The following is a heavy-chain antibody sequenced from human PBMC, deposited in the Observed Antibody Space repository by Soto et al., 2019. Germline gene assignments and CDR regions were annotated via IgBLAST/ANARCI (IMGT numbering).Heavy chain of an antibody. D-gene: IGHD3-22*01. J-gene: IGHJ4*02. Sequence: LSLTCTVSGGPISSYYWSWIRQPPGKGLEWIGYIYYSGSTNYNPSLKSRVTISVDTSKNQFSLKLSSVTAADTAVYYCARGDDSSGYSYWGQGTLVTVSS. CDR1: GGPISSYY. CDR3: ARGDDSSGYSY. V-gene: IGHV4-59*12. CDR2: IYYSGST.